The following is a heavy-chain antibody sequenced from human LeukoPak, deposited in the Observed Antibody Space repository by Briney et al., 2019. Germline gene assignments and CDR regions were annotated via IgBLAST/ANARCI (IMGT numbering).Heavy chain of an antibody. Sequence: GGSLRLSCAASGFTFSSYSMNWVRQAPGKGLEWVSSISSSSSYIYYADSVKGRFTISRDNAKNSLYLQMNSLRAEDTAVYYCAREPVAGTAPRWGQGTLVTISS. D-gene: IGHD6-19*01. J-gene: IGHJ4*02. CDR3: AREPVAGTAPR. CDR1: GFTFSSYS. CDR2: ISSSSSYI. V-gene: IGHV3-21*01.